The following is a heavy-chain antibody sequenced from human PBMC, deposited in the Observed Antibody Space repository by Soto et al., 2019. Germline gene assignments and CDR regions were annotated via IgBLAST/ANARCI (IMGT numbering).Heavy chain of an antibody. CDR3: ARGPNYYDSSGYYEPIDY. D-gene: IGHD3-22*01. CDR1: GYTFTSYD. V-gene: IGHV1-69*13. Sequence: SVKVSCKASGYTFTSYDINWVRQATGQGLEWMGGIIPIFGTANYAQKFQGRVTITADESTSTAYMELSSLRSEDTAVYYCARGPNYYDSSGYYEPIDYWGQGTLVTVSS. CDR2: IIPIFGTA. J-gene: IGHJ4*02.